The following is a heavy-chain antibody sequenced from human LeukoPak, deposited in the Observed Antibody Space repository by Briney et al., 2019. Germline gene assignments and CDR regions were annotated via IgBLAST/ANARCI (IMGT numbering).Heavy chain of an antibody. Sequence: GGSLRLSCAASGFTFSSYAMSWVRHAPREGLGWVSAISGSGGSTYYADSVKGRFTISRDNSKNTLYLQTNTLRSDHKAVYHCARRQRLATCENWGHGTPVTVSS. D-gene: IGHD5-24*01. CDR1: GFTFSSYA. CDR2: ISGSGGST. V-gene: IGHV3-23*01. CDR3: ARRQRLATCEN. J-gene: IGHJ4*01.